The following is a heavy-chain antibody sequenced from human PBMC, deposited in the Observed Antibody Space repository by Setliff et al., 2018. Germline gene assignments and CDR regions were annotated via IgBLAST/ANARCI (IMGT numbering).Heavy chain of an antibody. CDR1: EFTFKTDV. D-gene: IGHD5-18*01. Sequence: GGSLRLSCSTSEFTFKTDVIHWVRQAPGKGLEWVAAVSDDGTNTYYADSVRGRFTVSRDVSRHTVYLQMNSLRAEDTAVYHCAKDPRGGGGVGIHWYYYYMDVWGKGTTVTVSS. CDR2: VSDDGTNT. V-gene: IGHV3-33*03. J-gene: IGHJ6*03. CDR3: AKDPRGGGGVGIHWYYYYMDV.